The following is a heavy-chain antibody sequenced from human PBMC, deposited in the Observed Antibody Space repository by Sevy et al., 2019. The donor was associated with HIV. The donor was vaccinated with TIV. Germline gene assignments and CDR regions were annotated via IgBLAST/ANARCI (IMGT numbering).Heavy chain of an antibody. J-gene: IGHJ4*02. CDR3: AMIDLIVEATNGFDY. D-gene: IGHD1-26*01. Sequence: ASVKVSFKVSGHTLTELSMHLVRQAPGKGLEWMGGFDPEDGETVYAQNFQGRVTMTEDTSTDTAYMALSSLRSEDTAVYYCAMIDLIVEATNGFDYWGQGSLVTVSS. CDR1: GHTLTELS. V-gene: IGHV1-24*01. CDR2: FDPEDGET.